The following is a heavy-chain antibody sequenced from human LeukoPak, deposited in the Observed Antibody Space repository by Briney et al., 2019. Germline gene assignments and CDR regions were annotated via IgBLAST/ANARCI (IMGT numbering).Heavy chain of an antibody. Sequence: ASVKVSCKASGYTFKSYAITWVRQAPGQGLEWMGWIDPYSGNTNYAQKFQGRVTMTTETFTSTADMEVTSLRSDDTAVYYCARGVGNEGLTIWGQGTMVTVSS. D-gene: IGHD1-26*01. CDR3: ARGVGNEGLTI. J-gene: IGHJ3*02. CDR2: IDPYSGNT. CDR1: GYTFKSYA. V-gene: IGHV1-18*01.